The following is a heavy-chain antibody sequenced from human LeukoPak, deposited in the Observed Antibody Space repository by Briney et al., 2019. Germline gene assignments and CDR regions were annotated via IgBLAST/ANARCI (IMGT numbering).Heavy chain of an antibody. D-gene: IGHD3-10*01. V-gene: IGHV1-18*01. Sequence: ASVKVSCKASGYTFTSYGITWVRQAPGQGLEWMGWISAYTGNTNYVQKLQVRVTMTTDTSTSTAYMELRSLRSDDTAVYYCARSYGSFVFDYWGQGTPVTVSS. J-gene: IGHJ4*02. CDR2: ISAYTGNT. CDR3: ARSYGSFVFDY. CDR1: GYTFTSYG.